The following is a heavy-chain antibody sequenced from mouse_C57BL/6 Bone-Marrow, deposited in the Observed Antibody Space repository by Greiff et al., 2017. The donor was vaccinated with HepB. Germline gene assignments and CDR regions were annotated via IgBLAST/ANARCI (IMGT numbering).Heavy chain of an antibody. CDR3: ARKRAYYYGSSPFDY. D-gene: IGHD1-1*01. CDR2: IYPGDGDT. V-gene: IGHV1-80*01. Sequence: SGAELVKPGASVKISCKASGYAFSSYWMNWVKQRPGKGLEWIGQIYPGDGDTNYNGKFKGKATLTADKSSSTAYMQLSSLTSEDSAVYFCARKRAYYYGSSPFDYWGQGTTLTVSS. CDR1: GYAFSSYW. J-gene: IGHJ2*01.